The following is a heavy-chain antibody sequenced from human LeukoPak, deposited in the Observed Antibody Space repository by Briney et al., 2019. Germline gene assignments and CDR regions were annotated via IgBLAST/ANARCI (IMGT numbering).Heavy chain of an antibody. Sequence: GGSLRLSCAASGFTFSSYAMSWVRQAPGKGLEWVSAISGSGGSTYYADSVKGRFAISRDNSKNTLYLQMNSLRAEDTAVYYCAKGYCSGGSCWTFDYWGQGTLVTVSS. CDR1: GFTFSSYA. CDR2: ISGSGGST. J-gene: IGHJ4*02. V-gene: IGHV3-23*01. D-gene: IGHD2-15*01. CDR3: AKGYCSGGSCWTFDY.